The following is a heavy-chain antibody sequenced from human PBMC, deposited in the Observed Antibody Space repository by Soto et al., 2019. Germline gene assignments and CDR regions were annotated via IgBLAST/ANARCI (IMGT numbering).Heavy chain of an antibody. CDR3: ARDLSSGWYVAPLDD. V-gene: IGHV3-30-3*01. Sequence: VQLVESGGGVVQPGRSLRLSCAASGFTFSSYAMHWVRQAPGKGLEWVAVISYDGSNKYYADSVKGRFTISRDNSKNTLYLQMNSLRAEDSAVYYCARDLSSGWYVAPLDDWGQGTLVTVSS. J-gene: IGHJ4*02. CDR1: GFTFSSYA. D-gene: IGHD6-19*01. CDR2: ISYDGSNK.